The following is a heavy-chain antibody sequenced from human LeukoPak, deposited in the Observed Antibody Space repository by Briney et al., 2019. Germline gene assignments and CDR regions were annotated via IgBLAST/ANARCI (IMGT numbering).Heavy chain of an antibody. D-gene: IGHD6-13*01. CDR1: GFTFSSYG. CDR3: ARDDSVYRIAAAGTNY. CDR2: IRYDGSNK. V-gene: IGHV3-30*02. Sequence: GGSLRLSCAASGFTFSSYGMHWVRQAPGKGLEWVAFIRYDGSNKYYADSVKGRFTISRDNSKNTLYLQMNSLRAEDTAVYYCARDDSVYRIAAAGTNYWGRGTLVTVSS. J-gene: IGHJ4*02.